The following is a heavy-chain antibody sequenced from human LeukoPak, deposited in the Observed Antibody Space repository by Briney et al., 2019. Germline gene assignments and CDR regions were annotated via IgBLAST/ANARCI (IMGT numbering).Heavy chain of an antibody. D-gene: IGHD6-19*01. Sequence: SETLSLTCAVYGGSFSGYYWSWIRQHPGKGLEWIGEINHSGSTNYNPSLKSPVTISVASTKTKFSLKLRSVPAADTAVYDCARLYSSGWYAGGEKNDYWGQVALVS. V-gene: IGHV4-34*01. CDR3: ARLYSSGWYAGGEKNDY. CDR2: INHSGST. J-gene: IGHJ4*02. CDR1: GGSFSGYY.